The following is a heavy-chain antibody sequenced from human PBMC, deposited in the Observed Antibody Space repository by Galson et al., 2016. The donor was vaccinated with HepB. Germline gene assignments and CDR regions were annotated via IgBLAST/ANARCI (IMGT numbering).Heavy chain of an antibody. Sequence: SVKVSCKASGYTFTSFGISWIRQAPGQGLEWMGWINSDNGDKNYAPNFQGRVTMTTDSSTTTAYMDLTGLRSDDTAVFYCARVRYDSSDFPSGFDVWGQGTRVTVSS. J-gene: IGHJ3*01. V-gene: IGHV1-18*01. D-gene: IGHD3-22*01. CDR2: INSDNGDK. CDR1: GYTFTSFG. CDR3: ARVRYDSSDFPSGFDV.